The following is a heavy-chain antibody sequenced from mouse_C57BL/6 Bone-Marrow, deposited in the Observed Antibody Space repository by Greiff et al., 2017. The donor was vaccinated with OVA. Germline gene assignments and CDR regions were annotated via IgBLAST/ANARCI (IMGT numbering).Heavy chain of an antibody. V-gene: IGHV1-61*01. J-gene: IGHJ2*01. D-gene: IGHD2-1*01. Sequence: QVHVKQPGAELVRPGSSVKLSCKASGYTFTSYWMDWVKQRPGQGLEWIGNIYPSDSETHYNQKFKDKATLTVDKSSSTAYMQLSSLTSEDSAVYYCAREFYYGNYWGQGTTLTVSS. CDR1: GYTFTSYW. CDR2: IYPSDSET. CDR3: AREFYYGNY.